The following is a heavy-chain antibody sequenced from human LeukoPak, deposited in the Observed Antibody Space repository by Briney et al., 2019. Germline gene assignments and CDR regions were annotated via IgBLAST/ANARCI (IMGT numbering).Heavy chain of an antibody. Sequence: PGRSLRLSCAASEFSFSSYGMHWVRQAPGKGLEWVAVIWYDGSNKYYADSVKGRFTISRDNSKNTLYLQMNSLRAEDTAVYYCVKDRTTSYFDYWGQGTLVTVSS. J-gene: IGHJ4*02. V-gene: IGHV3-33*06. CDR2: IWYDGSNK. CDR3: VKDRTTSYFDY. D-gene: IGHD4-17*01. CDR1: EFSFSSYG.